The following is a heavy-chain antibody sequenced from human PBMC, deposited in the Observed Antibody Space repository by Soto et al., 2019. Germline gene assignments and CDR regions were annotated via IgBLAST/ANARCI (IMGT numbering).Heavy chain of an antibody. D-gene: IGHD3-22*01. CDR2: INHSGST. Sequence: QVQLQQWGAGLLKPSETLSLTCAVYGGSFSGYYWSWIRQPPGKGLEWIGEINHSGSTNYNPSLKSRVPLSVDPSKNQFSLKLSSVTAADTAVYYCARDVAVITTYWYFDLWGRGTLVTVSS. V-gene: IGHV4-34*01. J-gene: IGHJ2*01. CDR1: GGSFSGYY. CDR3: ARDVAVITTYWYFDL.